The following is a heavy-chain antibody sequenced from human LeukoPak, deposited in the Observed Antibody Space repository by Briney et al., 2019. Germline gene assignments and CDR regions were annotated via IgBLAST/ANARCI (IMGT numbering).Heavy chain of an antibody. CDR2: ISGSGGGT. Sequence: PGGSLRLSCAVSGITLSNYGMSWVRQAPGKGLEWVAGISGSGGGTNYADSVKGRFTISRDNPKNTLYLQMHSLRADDTAVYFCAKRGVVVRVILVGFHREANYFDSWGQGALVTVSS. CDR3: AKRGVVVRVILVGFHREANYFDS. V-gene: IGHV3-23*01. D-gene: IGHD3-10*01. CDR1: GITLSNYG. J-gene: IGHJ4*02.